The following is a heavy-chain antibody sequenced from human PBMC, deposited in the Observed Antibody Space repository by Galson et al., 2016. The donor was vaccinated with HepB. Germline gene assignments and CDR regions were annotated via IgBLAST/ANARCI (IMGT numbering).Heavy chain of an antibody. V-gene: IGHV3-74*01. Sequence: SLRLSCAVSGLPFSAYWLHWVRQAPGKGLEWVARISNDGSRAAYADSVKGRFTISRDNPKNTLYLLLNSLRAEDTSLYYCASRWDSFDVWGQGTMVTVSS. CDR3: ASRWDSFDV. D-gene: IGHD1-26*01. J-gene: IGHJ3*01. CDR1: GLPFSAYW. CDR2: ISNDGSRA.